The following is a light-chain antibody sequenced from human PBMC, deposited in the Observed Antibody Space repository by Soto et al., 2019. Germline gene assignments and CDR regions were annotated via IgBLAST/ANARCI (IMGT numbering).Light chain of an antibody. V-gene: IGKV3-15*01. Sequence: EIVMTQSPATLSVSPGERATLSCMASQSVSSNLAWYQQKPGQAPRLLIYGASTRATGIPARFSGSGSGTAFTLTISSLQSEDFAVYYCQQYNNWPLTFGGGTKVEIK. CDR1: QSVSSN. CDR3: QQYNNWPLT. J-gene: IGKJ4*01. CDR2: GAS.